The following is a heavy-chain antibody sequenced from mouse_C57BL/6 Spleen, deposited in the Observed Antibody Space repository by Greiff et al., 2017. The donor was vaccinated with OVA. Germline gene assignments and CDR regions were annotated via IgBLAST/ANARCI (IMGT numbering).Heavy chain of an antibody. CDR2: IYPGDGDT. J-gene: IGHJ4*01. D-gene: IGHD1-1*01. Sequence: QVQLQQSGPELVKPGASVKISCKASGYAFSSSWMNWVKQRPGQGLEWIGRIYPGDGDTNYNGKFKGKATLTADKSSSTAYMQLSSLTSEDSAVYFCARNYGSLYAMDYWGQGTSVTVSS. CDR3: ARNYGSLYAMDY. V-gene: IGHV1-82*01. CDR1: GYAFSSSW.